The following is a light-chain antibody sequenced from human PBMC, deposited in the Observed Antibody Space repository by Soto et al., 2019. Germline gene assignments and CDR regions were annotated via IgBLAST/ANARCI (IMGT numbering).Light chain of an antibody. CDR1: QSVSSSY. V-gene: IGKV3-20*01. Sequence: EIVLTQSPGTLSLSPGERATLSCRASQSVSSSYLAWYQQKPGQAPRLLIYGASSRATVIPDRFSGSGSGTEFTLTISRLEPEDFAVYYCQQYGSSGYTFGQGTKLEIK. CDR3: QQYGSSGYT. J-gene: IGKJ2*01. CDR2: GAS.